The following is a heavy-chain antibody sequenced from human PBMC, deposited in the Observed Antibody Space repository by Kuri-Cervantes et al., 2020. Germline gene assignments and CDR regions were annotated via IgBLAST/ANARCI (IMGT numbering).Heavy chain of an antibody. J-gene: IGHJ6*03. D-gene: IGHD3-22*01. Sequence: GSLRLSCAVYGGSFSGYYWSWIRQPPGKGLEWIGEINHSGSTNFNPSLKSRVTISVDTSKNQFSLKLSSVTAADTAVYYCARHALERSGYYGGTYNYYMDVWGKGTTVTVSS. V-gene: IGHV4-34*01. CDR3: ARHALERSGYYGGTYNYYMDV. CDR1: GGSFSGYY. CDR2: INHSGST.